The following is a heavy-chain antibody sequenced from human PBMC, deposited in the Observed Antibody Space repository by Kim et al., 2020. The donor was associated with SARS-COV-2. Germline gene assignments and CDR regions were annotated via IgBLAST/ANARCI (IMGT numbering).Heavy chain of an antibody. J-gene: IGHJ6*02. CDR3: AKKRGGFLEWLLSGGMDV. V-gene: IGHV3-30*18. CDR2: ISYDGSNK. CDR1: GFTFSSYG. Sequence: GGSLRLSCAASGFTFSSYGMHWVRQAPGKGLEWVAVISYDGSNKYYADSVKGRFTISRDNSKNTLYLQMNSLRAEDTAVYYCAKKRGGFLEWLLSGGMDVWGQGTTVTVSS. D-gene: IGHD3-3*01.